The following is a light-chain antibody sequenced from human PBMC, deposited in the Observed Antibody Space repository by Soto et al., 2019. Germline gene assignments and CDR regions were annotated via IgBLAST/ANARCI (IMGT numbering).Light chain of an antibody. Sequence: QSVLAQPASMSGSRGQSVTISCAGTSSDIGGYNYVSWYQHHPGTAPKLIIYDVSSRPSGVSHRFSASKSGNTASLTISGLQAEDEADYYCSSFSVASPLFGTGTKVTVL. CDR1: SSDIGGYNY. CDR3: SSFSVASPL. J-gene: IGLJ1*01. CDR2: DVS. V-gene: IGLV2-14*01.